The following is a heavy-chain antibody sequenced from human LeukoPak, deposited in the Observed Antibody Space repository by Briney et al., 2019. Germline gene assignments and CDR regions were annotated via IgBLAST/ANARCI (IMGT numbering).Heavy chain of an antibody. CDR3: ARVGSSWLNFDY. J-gene: IGHJ4*02. Sequence: PGGSLRLSCVVSGFTFRTYAMHWVRQAPGKGLEWVSVVSYDGSNKYYADSVQGRFTISRDNSRNTLHLQMNSLRAEDTAIYYCARVGSSWLNFDYWGQGTLVTVSS. D-gene: IGHD6-13*01. CDR2: VSYDGSNK. CDR1: GFTFRTYA. V-gene: IGHV3-30-3*01.